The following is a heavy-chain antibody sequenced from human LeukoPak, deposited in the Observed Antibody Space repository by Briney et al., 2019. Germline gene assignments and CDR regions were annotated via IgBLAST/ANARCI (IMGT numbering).Heavy chain of an antibody. D-gene: IGHD5-24*01. CDR3: AREGGGYTH. CDR2: ISSNGGST. CDR1: GFTFSSYA. J-gene: IGHJ4*02. V-gene: IGHV3-64*01. Sequence: GGSLRLSCAASGFTFSSYAMHWVRQAPGKGLEYVSAISSNGGSTYYAISVKGRFTISRDNSKNTLYLQMNSLRAEDTAVYYCAREGGGYTHWGQGTLVTVSS.